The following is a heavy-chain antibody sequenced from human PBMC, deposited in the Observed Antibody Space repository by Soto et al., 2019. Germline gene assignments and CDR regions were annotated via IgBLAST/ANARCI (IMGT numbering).Heavy chain of an antibody. Sequence: ASVKGSCKASGYTFTSYGISWVRQAPGQGLEWMGWISAYNGNTNYAQKLQGRVTMTTDTSTSTAYMELRSLRSDDTAVYYCARDDSNSSKKGYYYYYVDVWGKGTTVTVSS. CDR3: ARDDSNSSKKGYYYYYVDV. J-gene: IGHJ6*03. V-gene: IGHV1-18*01. CDR2: ISAYNGNT. CDR1: GYTFTSYG. D-gene: IGHD4-4*01.